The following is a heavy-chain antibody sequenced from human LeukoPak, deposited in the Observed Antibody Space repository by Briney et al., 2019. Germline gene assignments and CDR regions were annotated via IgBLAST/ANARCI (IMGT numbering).Heavy chain of an antibody. Sequence: SVKVSCKASGGTFSSYAISWVRQAPGQGLEWMGGTIPIFGTANYAQKFQGRVTITADESMSTAYMELSSLRSEDTAVYYCASRSYSGYFDYWGQGTLVTVSS. CDR3: ASRSYSGYFDY. J-gene: IGHJ4*02. CDR1: GGTFSSYA. D-gene: IGHD1-26*01. V-gene: IGHV1-69*01. CDR2: TIPIFGTA.